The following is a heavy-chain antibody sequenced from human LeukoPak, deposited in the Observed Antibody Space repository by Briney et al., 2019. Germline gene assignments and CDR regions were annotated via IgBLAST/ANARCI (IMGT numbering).Heavy chain of an antibody. J-gene: IGHJ4*02. CDR3: AKSLDYGGNRARLDF. CDR2: ISGSGDYT. V-gene: IGHV3-23*01. CDR1: GFTFSNYG. D-gene: IGHD4-23*01. Sequence: PGGALRLSCAASGFTFSNYGMSWVRQAPGKGLEWVSAISGSGDYTYYADSVKGRFSISRDNSKNTLYLQMNSLRVDDTAVYYCAKSLDYGGNRARLDFWGQGTLVTVSS.